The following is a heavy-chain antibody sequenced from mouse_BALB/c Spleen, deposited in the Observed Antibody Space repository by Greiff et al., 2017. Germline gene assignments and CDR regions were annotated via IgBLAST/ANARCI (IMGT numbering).Heavy chain of an antibody. Sequence: EVQGVESGGDLVKPGGSLKLSCAASGFTFSSYGMSWVRQTPDKRLEWVATISSGGSYTYYPDSVKGRFTISRDNAKNTLYLQMSSLKSEDTAMYYCARLGLTGTGAMDYWGQGTSVTVSS. CDR3: ARLGLTGTGAMDY. D-gene: IGHD4-1*01. CDR2: ISSGGSYT. CDR1: GFTFSSYG. J-gene: IGHJ4*01. V-gene: IGHV5-6*01.